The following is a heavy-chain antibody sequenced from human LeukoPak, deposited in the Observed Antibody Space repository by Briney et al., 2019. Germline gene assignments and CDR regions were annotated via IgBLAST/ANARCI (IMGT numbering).Heavy chain of an antibody. CDR3: ATDYGSGSPYYYYYYMDV. CDR1: GGSISSSSHY. CDR2: IYYSGST. Sequence: SETLSLTCTVSGGSISSSSHYWGWIRQPPGKGLEWIGSIYYSGSTYYNPSLKSRVTISVDTSKNQFPLKLSSVTAADTAVYYCATDYGSGSPYYYYYYMDVWGKGTTVTVSS. V-gene: IGHV4-39*06. J-gene: IGHJ6*03. D-gene: IGHD3-10*01.